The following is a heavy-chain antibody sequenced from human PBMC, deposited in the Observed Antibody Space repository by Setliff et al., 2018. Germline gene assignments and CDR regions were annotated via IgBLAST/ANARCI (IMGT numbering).Heavy chain of an antibody. V-gene: IGHV3-20*04. Sequence: PLGVLRLSCAASGFTFDDYGMSWVRQAPGKGLEWVSGINWNGGSTGYADSVKGRFTISRDNAKNSLYLQMNSLRAEDTALYYCAREGARSSSWYRPYYYYYMDVWGKGTTVTVSS. D-gene: IGHD6-13*01. J-gene: IGHJ6*03. CDR1: GFTFDDYG. CDR3: AREGARSSSWYRPYYYYYMDV. CDR2: INWNGGST.